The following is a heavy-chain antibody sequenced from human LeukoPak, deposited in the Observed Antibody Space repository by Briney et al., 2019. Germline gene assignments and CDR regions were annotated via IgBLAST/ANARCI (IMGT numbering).Heavy chain of an antibody. J-gene: IGHJ4*02. CDR2: IYYSGST. D-gene: IGHD3-22*01. CDR1: GGSISSYY. V-gene: IGHV4-59*01. Sequence: SETLSLTCTVSGGSISSYYWSWIRQPPGKGLEWIGYIYYSGSTNYNPSLKSRVTISVDTSKNQFSLKLSSVTAADTAVYYCAGRTSMIVVVIGGNFDYWGQGTLVTVSS. CDR3: AGRTSMIVVVIGGNFDY.